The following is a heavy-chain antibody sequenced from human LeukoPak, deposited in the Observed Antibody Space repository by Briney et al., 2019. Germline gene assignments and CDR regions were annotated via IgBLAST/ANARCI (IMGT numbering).Heavy chain of an antibody. Sequence: GASVKVSCKASGYTFTGYYMHWVRQAPGQGLEWMGWINPNSGGTNYAQKFQDRVTINADQSTSTAYMELSSLRSEDTAVYYCATITQQWLSGNYFDYWGQGTLVTVSS. V-gene: IGHV1-2*02. CDR2: INPNSGGT. D-gene: IGHD6-19*01. J-gene: IGHJ4*02. CDR1: GYTFTGYY. CDR3: ATITQQWLSGNYFDY.